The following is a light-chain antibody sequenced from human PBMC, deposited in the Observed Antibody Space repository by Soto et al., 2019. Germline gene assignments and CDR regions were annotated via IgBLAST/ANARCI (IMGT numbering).Light chain of an antibody. J-gene: IGLJ3*02. CDR1: TSN. V-gene: IGLV1-40*01. CDR2: DNT. Sequence: QSALTQTPSVSGAPGQTVTISCTGTTSNVHWYQQLPGTAPKLLIFDNTNRPSGVPDRFSGSKSDTSASLAITGLQAEDEADYYCQFFDSLSGSVVFGGGTQLTVL. CDR3: QFFDSLSGSVV.